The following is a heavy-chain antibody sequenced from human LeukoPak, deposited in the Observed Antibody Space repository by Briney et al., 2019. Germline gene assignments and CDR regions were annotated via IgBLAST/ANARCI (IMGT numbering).Heavy chain of an antibody. CDR3: ANRISGSSS. CDR2: ISSGGGNT. J-gene: IGHJ5*02. Sequence: GGSLRLSCEASGFTFSSYAMSWIRQAPGKGLEWVSAISSGGGNTDYADSVKGRFTISRGNSKNTVFLQMNSLRAEDTGVYYCANRISGSSSWGQGTLVTVSS. CDR1: GFTFSSYA. V-gene: IGHV3-23*01. D-gene: IGHD1-26*01.